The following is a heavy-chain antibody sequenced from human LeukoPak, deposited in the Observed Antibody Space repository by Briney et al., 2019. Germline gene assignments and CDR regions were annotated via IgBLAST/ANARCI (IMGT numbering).Heavy chain of an antibody. CDR2: IYTSGST. V-gene: IGHV4-61*02. CDR1: GGSISSGSYY. D-gene: IGHD1-1*01. J-gene: IGHJ4*02. Sequence: PSQTLSLTCTVSGGSISSGSYYWSWIRQPAGKGLEWIGRIYTSGSTNYNPSLKSRVTISVDTSKNQFSLKLSSVTAADTAAYYCARTNGYPNYYFDYWGQGTLVTVSS. CDR3: ARTNGYPNYYFDY.